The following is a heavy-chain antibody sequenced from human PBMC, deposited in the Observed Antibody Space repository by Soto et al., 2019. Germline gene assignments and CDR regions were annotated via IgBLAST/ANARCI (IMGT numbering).Heavy chain of an antibody. V-gene: IGHV1-2*02. CDR1: VYTFTDHY. CDR2: INPNSGGT. J-gene: IGHJ6*02. D-gene: IGHD2-8*01. Sequence: XSVKVSCKTSVYTFTDHYMHWVRQAPGQGLEWMGWINPNSGGTNYAQKFQGRVTMTRDTSISTAYMELSRLRSDDTAIYYCASCTNGACFLYGMDVWGQGTTVTVSS. CDR3: ASCTNGACFLYGMDV.